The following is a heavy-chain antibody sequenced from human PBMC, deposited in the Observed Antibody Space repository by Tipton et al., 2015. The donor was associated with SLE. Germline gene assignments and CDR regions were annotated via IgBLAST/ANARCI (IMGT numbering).Heavy chain of an antibody. Sequence: LRLSCTVSGGSISSGSYYWSWIRQPAGKGLEWIGEINHSGSTNYNPSLKSRVTISVDTSKNQFSLKLSSVTAADTAVYYCARVPSGSYYLEDYYGMDVWGQGTTVTVPS. CDR2: INHSGST. CDR3: ARVPSGSYYLEDYYGMDV. D-gene: IGHD1-26*01. CDR1: GGSISSGSYY. J-gene: IGHJ6*02. V-gene: IGHV4-61*09.